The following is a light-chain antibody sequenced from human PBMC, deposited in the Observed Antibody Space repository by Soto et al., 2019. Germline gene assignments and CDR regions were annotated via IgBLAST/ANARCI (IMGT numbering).Light chain of an antibody. CDR2: EVS. CDR1: SSDVGSYNR. CDR3: SLYTSSSTLV. V-gene: IGLV2-18*01. J-gene: IGLJ3*02. Sequence: QSALTQHPSVSGSPGQSVTISCTGTSSDVGSYNRVSWYQQPPGTAPKLMIYEVSNRPSGVPDRFSGSKSGNTASLTISGLQAEDEADYYCSLYTSSSTLVFGGGTKLTVL.